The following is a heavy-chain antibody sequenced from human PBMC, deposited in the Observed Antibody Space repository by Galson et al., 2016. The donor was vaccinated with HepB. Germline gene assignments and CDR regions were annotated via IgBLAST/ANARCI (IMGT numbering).Heavy chain of an antibody. CDR1: GGSVSSGSYY. D-gene: IGHD2-2*01. CDR3: ARERGVKDPAAGYYYYGMDG. CDR2: IHYSGGT. Sequence: SETLSLTCTVSGGSVSSGSYYWTWIRQPPGKGLEWIGYIHYSGGTKYKSSLERRVAISVDTSKNQFSLKVRSVSAADTAVHYCARERGVKDPAAGYYYYGMDGWGQGTTLSVSS. V-gene: IGHV4-61*01. J-gene: IGHJ6*02.